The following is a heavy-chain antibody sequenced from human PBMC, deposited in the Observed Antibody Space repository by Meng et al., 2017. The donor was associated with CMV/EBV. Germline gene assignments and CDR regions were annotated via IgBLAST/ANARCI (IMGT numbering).Heavy chain of an antibody. J-gene: IGHJ4*02. Sequence: SVQVSCKASGGTFSSYAISWVRQDPGQGLEWMGGIIPILGIANYAQKFQGRVTITADKSTSTAYMELSSLRSEDTAVYYCARVTQYTYYFDYWGQGTLVTVSS. CDR3: ARVTQYTYYFDY. D-gene: IGHD5-18*01. V-gene: IGHV1-69*10. CDR2: IIPILGIA. CDR1: GGTFSSYA.